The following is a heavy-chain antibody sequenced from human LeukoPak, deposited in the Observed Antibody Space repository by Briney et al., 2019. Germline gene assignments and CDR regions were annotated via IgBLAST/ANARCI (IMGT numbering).Heavy chain of an antibody. CDR2: FDPEDGET. V-gene: IGHV1-24*01. CDR1: GGTFSSYA. Sequence: ASVKVSCKASGGTFSSYAISWVRQAPGKGLEWMGGFDPEDGETIYAQKFQGRVTMTEDTSTDTAYMELSSLRSEDTAVYYCATVVAAHFDYWGQGTLVTVSS. D-gene: IGHD2-15*01. J-gene: IGHJ4*02. CDR3: ATVVAAHFDY.